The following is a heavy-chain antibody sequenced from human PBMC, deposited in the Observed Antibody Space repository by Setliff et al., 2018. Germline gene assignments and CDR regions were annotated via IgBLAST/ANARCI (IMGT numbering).Heavy chain of an antibody. D-gene: IGHD2-15*01. V-gene: IGHV1-18*04. J-gene: IGHJ4*02. Sequence: ASVKVSCKASGNTFTGYYVHWVRQAPGQGLEWMGWVNPYNGDTKNAQKFQGRVAMTTDTSTATVFMELRSLRSDDTAVYYCARHGGWTPFDFWGQGALVTVSS. CDR3: ARHGGWTPFDF. CDR2: VNPYNGDT. CDR1: GNTFTGYY.